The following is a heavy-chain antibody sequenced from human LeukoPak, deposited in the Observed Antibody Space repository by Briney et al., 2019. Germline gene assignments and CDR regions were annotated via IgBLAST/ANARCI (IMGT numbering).Heavy chain of an antibody. CDR3: AKGEAYYYYGMDV. J-gene: IGHJ6*02. CDR2: ISGSGGST. Sequence: GGSLRLSCAASGFTFSSYDMSWVRQAPGKGLEWVSAISGSGGSTYYADSVKGRFTISRDNSKNTLYLQMNSLRAEDTAVYYCAKGEAYYYYGMDVWGQGTTVTVSS. CDR1: GFTFSSYD. V-gene: IGHV3-23*01.